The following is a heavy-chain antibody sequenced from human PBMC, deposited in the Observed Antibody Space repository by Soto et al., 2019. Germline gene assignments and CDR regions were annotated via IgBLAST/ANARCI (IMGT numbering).Heavy chain of an antibody. CDR2: LSAGGST. D-gene: IGHD3-9*01. CDR3: AKDRGSGGIVTGTPDS. Sequence: EVQLLESGGGLVQPGGSLRLSCVISGFIVSSSAMTWVRQAPGKGLEWVSTLSAGGSTYFAASVKGRFTISRNSSANTLYLQMGSLKAEDTAVYYCAKDRGSGGIVTGTPDSWGPGTLVTVSS. CDR1: GFIVSSSA. V-gene: IGHV3-23*01. J-gene: IGHJ4*02.